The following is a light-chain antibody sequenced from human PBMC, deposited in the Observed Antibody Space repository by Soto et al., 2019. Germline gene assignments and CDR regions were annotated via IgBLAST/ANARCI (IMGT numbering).Light chain of an antibody. V-gene: IGKV3-15*01. CDR1: QSVSSN. CDR3: QHYNDWPHT. J-gene: IGKJ4*01. Sequence: IVMTQSPDILSVSPGERATLSCRASQSVSSNLAWYQQKPGQAPRLLIYGASTRATDIPARFSGSGSGTEFTLTISLLQSEDFAVYHGQHYNDWPHTFGAGTKVEIK. CDR2: GAS.